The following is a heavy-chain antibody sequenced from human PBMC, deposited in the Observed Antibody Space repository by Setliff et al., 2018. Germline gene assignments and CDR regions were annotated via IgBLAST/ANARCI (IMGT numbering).Heavy chain of an antibody. CDR3: VREGVDSRSSTDYRCYMDV. Sequence: ASVKVSCKASGGTFSSYGISWVRQAPGQGLEWMGGTIPIFGTTDYAQKFRGRVTIITDESTSTAFMQLSSLRSEDTAVYYCVREGVDSRSSTDYRCYMDVWGKGTTVTVSS. J-gene: IGHJ6*03. CDR1: GGTFSSYG. V-gene: IGHV1-69*05. CDR2: TIPIFGTT. D-gene: IGHD3-22*01.